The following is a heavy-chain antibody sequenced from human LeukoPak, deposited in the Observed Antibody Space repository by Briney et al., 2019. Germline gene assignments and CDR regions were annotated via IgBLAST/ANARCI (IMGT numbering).Heavy chain of an antibody. J-gene: IGHJ6*03. D-gene: IGHD3-10*01. Sequence: ASVKVSCKASGYTFTGYYIHWVRQAPGQGLERMGWIKPSSGGTNYAQKFQGRVTMTRDTSNNTAYMELSRLRSDDTAVYYCARDLMVRGPMDVWGKGTTVTVSS. V-gene: IGHV1-2*02. CDR2: IKPSSGGT. CDR1: GYTFTGYY. CDR3: ARDLMVRGPMDV.